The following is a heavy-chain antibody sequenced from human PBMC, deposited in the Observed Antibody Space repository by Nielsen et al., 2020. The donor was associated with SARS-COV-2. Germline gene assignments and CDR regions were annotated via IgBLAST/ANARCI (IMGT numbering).Heavy chain of an antibody. Sequence: GESLKISCAASGFTFSSYAMHWVRQGPGKGLEWVAVISYDGSNKYYADSVKGRFTISRDNSKNTLYLQMNSLRAEDTAVYYCARGGSGSYFTFFDYWGQGTLVTVSS. D-gene: IGHD3-10*01. J-gene: IGHJ4*02. CDR3: ARGGSGSYFTFFDY. V-gene: IGHV3-30-3*01. CDR2: ISYDGSNK. CDR1: GFTFSSYA.